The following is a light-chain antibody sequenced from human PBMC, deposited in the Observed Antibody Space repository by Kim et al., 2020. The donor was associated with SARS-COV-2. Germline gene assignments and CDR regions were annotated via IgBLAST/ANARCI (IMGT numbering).Light chain of an antibody. V-gene: IGLV3-1*01. CDR3: QAWDSSTGGV. CDR2: QDS. CDR1: KLGDKY. Sequence: SYELTQPPSVSVSPGHTASITCSGDKLGDKYASWYQQKPGQSPVLVIYQDSKRPSGIPERFSGSNSGNTATLTISGTQAIDEADYYCQAWDSSTGGVFGGGTQLTVL. J-gene: IGLJ2*01.